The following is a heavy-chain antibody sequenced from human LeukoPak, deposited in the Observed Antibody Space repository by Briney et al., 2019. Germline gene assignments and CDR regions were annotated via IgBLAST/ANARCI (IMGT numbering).Heavy chain of an antibody. J-gene: IGHJ3*01. CDR3: AIHGGGTIRIEAFDV. D-gene: IGHD3-3*01. CDR1: AFTFSSYG. CDR2: ISGDGRDI. V-gene: IGHV3-23*01. Sequence: GGSLRLSCAASAFTFSSYGMSWVRQAPGKGLEWVSAISGDGRDIFYAAAVKGRFPISLANSKNTFYLQMNSLRDEDTALYYCAIHGGGTIRIEAFDVWGQGTMVTISS.